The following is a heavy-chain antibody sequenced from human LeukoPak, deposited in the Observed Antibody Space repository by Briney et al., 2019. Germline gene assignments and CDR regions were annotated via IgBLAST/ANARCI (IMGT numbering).Heavy chain of an antibody. V-gene: IGHV1-69*05. D-gene: IGHD6-13*01. CDR2: IIPIFGTA. CDR3: ARGPGIAAAADY. Sequence: SVKVSCKASGGTFSSYAIGWVRQAPGQGLEWMGGIIPIFGTANYAQKFQGRVTITTDESTSTAYMELSSLRSEDTAVYYCARGPGIAAAADYWGQGTLVTVSS. J-gene: IGHJ4*02. CDR1: GGTFSSYA.